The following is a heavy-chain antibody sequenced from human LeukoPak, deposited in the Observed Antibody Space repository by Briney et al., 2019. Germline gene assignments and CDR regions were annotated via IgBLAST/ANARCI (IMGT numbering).Heavy chain of an antibody. V-gene: IGHV5-51*01. D-gene: IGHD2/OR15-2a*01. CDR1: GYSFTNYW. CDR3: ARHLVYVTGYMDV. Sequence: GESLKISCKGSGYSFTNYWIGWVRQMPGKGLEWMGIIYPGDSDSRYSPSFQGQITISADKSIRTAYLQWSSLKASDTAMYYCARHLVYVTGYMDVWGKGTAVTVSS. CDR2: IYPGDSDS. J-gene: IGHJ6*03.